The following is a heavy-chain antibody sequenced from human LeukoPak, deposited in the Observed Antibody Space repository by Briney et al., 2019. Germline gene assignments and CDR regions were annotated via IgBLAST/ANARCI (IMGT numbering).Heavy chain of an antibody. V-gene: IGHV3-21*01. J-gene: IGHJ1*01. CDR2: ISSSSSYI. D-gene: IGHD2-15*01. Sequence: GGSLRLSCAASGFTFSTYSMNWVRQAPGKGLEWVSSISSSSSYIYYADSLKGRFTISRDNAKNSLYLQMNSLRAEDTAVYYCARDLGGGSCYSALCLGYFQHWGQGTLVTVSS. CDR1: GFTFSTYS. CDR3: ARDLGGGSCYSALCLGYFQH.